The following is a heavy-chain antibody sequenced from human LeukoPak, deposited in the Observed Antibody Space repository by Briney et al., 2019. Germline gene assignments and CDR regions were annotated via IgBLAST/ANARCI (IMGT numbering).Heavy chain of an antibody. V-gene: IGHV1-2*02. Sequence: ASVKVSCKASGYTFTGYYMHWVRQAPGQGLEWMGWINPNSGGTDYAQKFQGRVTMTRDTSISTAYMELSRLRSDDTAVYYCAALLSIAAAGTDYWGQGTLVTVSS. D-gene: IGHD6-13*01. CDR1: GYTFTGYY. CDR2: INPNSGGT. CDR3: AALLSIAAAGTDY. J-gene: IGHJ4*02.